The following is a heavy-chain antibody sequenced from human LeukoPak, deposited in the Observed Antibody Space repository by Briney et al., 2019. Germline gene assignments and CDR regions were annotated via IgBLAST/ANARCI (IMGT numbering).Heavy chain of an antibody. Sequence: EASVKVSCKASGGTFSSYAISWVRQAPGQGLEWTGGIIPIFGTANYAQKFQGRVTITTDESTSTAYMELSSLRSEDTAVYYCARGGSGYQNWFDPWGQGTLVTVSS. J-gene: IGHJ5*02. D-gene: IGHD3-22*01. V-gene: IGHV1-69*05. CDR3: ARGGSGYQNWFDP. CDR1: GGTFSSYA. CDR2: IIPIFGTA.